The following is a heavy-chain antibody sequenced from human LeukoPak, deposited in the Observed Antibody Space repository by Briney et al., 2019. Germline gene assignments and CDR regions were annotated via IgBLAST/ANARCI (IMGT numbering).Heavy chain of an antibody. J-gene: IGHJ4*02. CDR3: ARAGYGSGWVNFDY. D-gene: IGHD6-19*01. Sequence: PSETLSLTCAVSGGSISSYYWSWIRQPPGKGLEWIGYIYYSGSTNYNPSLKSRVTISVDTSKNQFSLKLSSVTAADTAVYYCARAGYGSGWVNFDYWGQGTLVTVSS. CDR2: IYYSGST. CDR1: GGSISSYY. V-gene: IGHV4-59*01.